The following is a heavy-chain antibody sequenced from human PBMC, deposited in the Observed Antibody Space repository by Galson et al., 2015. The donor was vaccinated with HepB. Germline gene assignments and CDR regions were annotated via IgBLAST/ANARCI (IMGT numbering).Heavy chain of an antibody. J-gene: IGHJ4*02. Sequence: SLRLSCAASGFTFSSYAMSWVRQAPGKGLEWVSAISGSGGSTYYADSVKGRFTISRDNSKNTLYLQMTSLRAEDTAVYYCAKGGSNWGLGYFDYWGQGTLVTVSS. D-gene: IGHD7-27*01. CDR3: AKGGSNWGLGYFDY. CDR2: ISGSGGST. CDR1: GFTFSSYA. V-gene: IGHV3-23*01.